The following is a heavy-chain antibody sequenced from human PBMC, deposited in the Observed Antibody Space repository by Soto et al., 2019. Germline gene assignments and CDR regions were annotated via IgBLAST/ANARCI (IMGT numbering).Heavy chain of an antibody. J-gene: IGHJ3*02. CDR1: GFTFSSYD. CDR2: ISTSSTII. CDR3: ARGGRYFHPNAFDI. V-gene: IGHV3-48*02. D-gene: IGHD1-26*01. Sequence: PGGSLRLSCAASGFTFSSYDINWVRQAPGKGLDWLSYISTSSTIIYYADSVEGRFTISRDNAKNSLYLQMNSLRDDDTAVYFCARGGRYFHPNAFDIWGRGTMVTVSS.